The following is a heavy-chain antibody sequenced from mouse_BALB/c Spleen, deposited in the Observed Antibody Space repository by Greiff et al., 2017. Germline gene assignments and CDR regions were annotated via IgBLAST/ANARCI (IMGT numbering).Heavy chain of an antibody. J-gene: IGHJ2*01. V-gene: IGHV1-87*01. Sequence: VQLQQSGAELARPGASVKLSCKASGYTFTSYWMQWVKQRPGQGLEWIGAIYPGDGDTRYTQKFKGKATLTADKSSSTAYMQLSSLASEDSAVYYCARSTTVDYFDYWGQGTTLTVSS. D-gene: IGHD1-1*01. CDR3: ARSTTVDYFDY. CDR2: IYPGDGDT. CDR1: GYTFTSYW.